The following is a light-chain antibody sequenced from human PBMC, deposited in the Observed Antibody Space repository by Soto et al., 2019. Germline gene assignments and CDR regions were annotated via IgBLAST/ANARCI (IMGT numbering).Light chain of an antibody. Sequence: DIQMTQSPSSLSASVGDRVTITCRASQSISSYLNWYQQKPGKAPKLPIYAASSLQSGVPSRFSGSGSGTDFTLTISSLQPEDFATYYCQQSYSTEVTFGPGTKVDIK. CDR3: QQSYSTEVT. CDR1: QSISSY. J-gene: IGKJ3*01. CDR2: AAS. V-gene: IGKV1-39*01.